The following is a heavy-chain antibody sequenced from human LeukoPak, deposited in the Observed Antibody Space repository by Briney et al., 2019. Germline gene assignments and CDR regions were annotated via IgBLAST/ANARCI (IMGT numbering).Heavy chain of an antibody. CDR2: ISPYSGST. J-gene: IGHJ4*02. CDR1: GYTFRSYG. Sequence: ALVKVSCKASGYTFRSYGISWVRQAPGQGLEWMGWISPYSGSTNYPQKFQGRVTVTTDTSTSTAYMELRSLRSDDTAVYFCARALREYSSSWFSDSWGQGTLVTVSS. V-gene: IGHV1-18*01. CDR3: ARALREYSSSWFSDS. D-gene: IGHD6-13*01.